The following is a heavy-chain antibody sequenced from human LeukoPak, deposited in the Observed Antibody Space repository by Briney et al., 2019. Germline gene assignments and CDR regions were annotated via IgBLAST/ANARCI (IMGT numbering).Heavy chain of an antibody. CDR3: ARKWLFDY. CDR2: INPADSDT. CDR1: GYTFTNYR. Sequence: GESLTISCKASGYTFTNYRIAWVRQMPGKGLEWMGIINPADSDTRYSPSFQGQVTISADKSISTAYLQWSSLKASDTAIYYCARKWLFDYWGQGTLVAVSS. J-gene: IGHJ4*02. V-gene: IGHV5-51*01. D-gene: IGHD5-12*01.